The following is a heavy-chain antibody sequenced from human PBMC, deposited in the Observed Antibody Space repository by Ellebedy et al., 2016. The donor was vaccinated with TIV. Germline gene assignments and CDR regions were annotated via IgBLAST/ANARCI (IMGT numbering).Heavy chain of an antibody. CDR2: IYYSGST. V-gene: IGHV4-59*01. Sequence: MPSETLSLTCTVAGGSISTYCWSWIRQPPGKGLEWIGYIYYSGSTKYNPPLKSRVTMSVDTSKKQFSLNLSSVTAADTAVYYCATSYDSSGYYDDDAFDIWGQGTMVTVSS. D-gene: IGHD3-22*01. J-gene: IGHJ3*02. CDR1: GGSISTYC. CDR3: ATSYDSSGYYDDDAFDI.